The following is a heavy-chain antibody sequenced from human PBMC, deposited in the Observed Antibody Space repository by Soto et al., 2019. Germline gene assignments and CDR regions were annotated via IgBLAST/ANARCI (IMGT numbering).Heavy chain of an antibody. D-gene: IGHD5-18*01. CDR1: GFTFSNYW. V-gene: IGHV3-74*01. CDR2: INLDGTTT. J-gene: IGHJ4*02. Sequence: EVQLVESGGDLVQPGGSLRLSCVASGFTFSNYWIHWVRQAPGKGLVWVSRINLDGTTTDYADSVKGRFTISRDNAESTAFLQMNSLRAEETAVYYCIRGLIDRYGDEYWGQGTLLTVSS. CDR3: IRGLIDRYGDEY.